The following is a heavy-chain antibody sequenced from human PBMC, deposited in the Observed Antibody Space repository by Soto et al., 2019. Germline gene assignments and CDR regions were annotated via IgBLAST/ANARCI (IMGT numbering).Heavy chain of an antibody. V-gene: IGHV3-23*01. Sequence: EVQVFESGGGLVQPGGSLRLSCEASGFSFSDNSMAWVRQTPEKGLEWVSGMSIGGEKTFYIDSVKGRFIVSRDSSRDTVYFQMNRLRVEDTAVYYCARWNGYGDLWGQGTLVTVSS. CDR1: GFSFSDNS. CDR3: ARWNGYGDL. J-gene: IGHJ4*02. CDR2: MSIGGEKT. D-gene: IGHD1-1*01.